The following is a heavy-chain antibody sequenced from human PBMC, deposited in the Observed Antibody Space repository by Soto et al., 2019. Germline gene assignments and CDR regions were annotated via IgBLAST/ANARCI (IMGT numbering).Heavy chain of an antibody. D-gene: IGHD2-2*01. V-gene: IGHV1-3*01. CDR1: GNTVPNYA. CDR3: AKVGPANTFEY. Sequence: ASVKVSCKASGNTVPNYAIRWVRQAPGQRLEWMGWINGGNGNTYYSEHFQGRFTISRDNARNSLFLQMSGLRDEDTGVYYCAKVGPANTFEYWGQGTQVTVSS. J-gene: IGHJ4*02. CDR2: INGGNGNT.